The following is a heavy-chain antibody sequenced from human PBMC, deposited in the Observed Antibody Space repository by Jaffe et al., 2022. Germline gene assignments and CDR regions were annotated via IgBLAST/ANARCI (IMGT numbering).Heavy chain of an antibody. CDR2: INHSGST. J-gene: IGHJ4*02. V-gene: IGHV4-34*01. Sequence: QVQLQQWGAGLLKPSETLSLTCAVYGGSFSGYYWSWIRQPPGKGLEWIGEINHSGSTNYNPSLKSRVTISVDTSKNQFSLKLSSVTAADTAVYYCARGLSDITGTTRRGDYFDYWGQGTLVTVSS. D-gene: IGHD1-7*01. CDR3: ARGLSDITGTTRRGDYFDY. CDR1: GGSFSGYY.